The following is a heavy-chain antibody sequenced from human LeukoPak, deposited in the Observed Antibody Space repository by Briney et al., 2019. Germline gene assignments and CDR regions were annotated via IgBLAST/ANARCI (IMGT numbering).Heavy chain of an antibody. Sequence: GGSLRLSCAASGFSFSTYSMNWVRQAPGKGLEWVSSINSDGIWIYYADSVKGRFTISRDNARNSLYLQMNSLRAEDTAVYYCARVHYDILTGYEGDAFDIWGQGTRVNVSS. CDR2: INSDGIWI. CDR1: GFSFSTYS. CDR3: ARVHYDILTGYEGDAFDI. J-gene: IGHJ3*02. V-gene: IGHV3-21*01. D-gene: IGHD3-9*01.